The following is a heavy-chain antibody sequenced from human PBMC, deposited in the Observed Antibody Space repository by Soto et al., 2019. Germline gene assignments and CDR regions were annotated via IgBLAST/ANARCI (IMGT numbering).Heavy chain of an antibody. Sequence: GGSLRLSCGASGFTFSSYPMNWVRQAPGKGLEWVSSISTTSTYIYYADSVTGRFTISRDNAKNLLFLQMNSLTADDTAVYYCARGYGDYDYFQHWGQGALVTVSS. CDR3: ARGYGDYDYFQH. CDR2: ISTTSTYI. J-gene: IGHJ1*01. CDR1: GFTFSSYP. V-gene: IGHV3-21*01. D-gene: IGHD4-17*01.